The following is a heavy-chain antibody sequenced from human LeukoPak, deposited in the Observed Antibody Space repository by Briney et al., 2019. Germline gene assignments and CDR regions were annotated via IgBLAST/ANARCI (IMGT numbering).Heavy chain of an antibody. J-gene: IGHJ4*02. CDR1: GGSISSYY. V-gene: IGHV4-59*01. CDR2: IYNSGST. CDR3: ARWNYDIWTGHRYFDY. Sequence: SETLSLTCTVSGGSISSYYWSWIRQSPEKGLEWIGYIYNSGSTNYNPSLKSRVTISVDTSKNQFSLKLRSLTAADTAVYYCARWNYDIWTGHRYFDYWGQGTLVTVSS. D-gene: IGHD3/OR15-3a*01.